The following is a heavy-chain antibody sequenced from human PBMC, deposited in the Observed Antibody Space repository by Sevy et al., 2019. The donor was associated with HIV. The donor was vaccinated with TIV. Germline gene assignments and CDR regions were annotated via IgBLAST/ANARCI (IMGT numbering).Heavy chain of an antibody. CDR3: VRDQKTDDH. CDR1: GFTFDDFG. J-gene: IGHJ4*02. Sequence: GGSLRLSCAASGFTFDDFGMSWVRQDPGKGLEWVSGINWSGDRTAYADSVKGRFTIYRDNAKNSLYLQMNSLRAEDTALYYCVRDQKTDDHWGQGTMVTVSS. CDR2: INWSGDRT. V-gene: IGHV3-20*04. D-gene: IGHD1-1*01.